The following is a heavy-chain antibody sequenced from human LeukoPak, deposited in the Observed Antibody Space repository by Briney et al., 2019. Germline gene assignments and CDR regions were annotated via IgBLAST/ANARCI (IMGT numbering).Heavy chain of an antibody. CDR1: GGSISTYY. CDR3: ARFWRGYDFSGFDY. Sequence: SETLSLTCTVSGGSISTYYWNWIRQPPGKGLEWLGYIYYTGSTNYNPSLKSRVTISVETSKNQFSLQLSSVTAADTAVYYCARFWRGYDFSGFDYWGQGTLVTASS. V-gene: IGHV4-59*08. CDR2: IYYTGST. D-gene: IGHD5-12*01. J-gene: IGHJ4*02.